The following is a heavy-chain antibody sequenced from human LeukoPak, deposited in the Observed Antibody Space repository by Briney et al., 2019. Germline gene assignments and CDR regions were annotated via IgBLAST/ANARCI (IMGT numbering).Heavy chain of an antibody. J-gene: IGHJ4*02. Sequence: PGGSLRLSCAASGFTFSSYAMSWVRQAPGKGLEWVSAISGSGGSTYYADSVKGRFTISRDNSKNTLYLQMNSLRAEDTAVYYCAKDLPPSIAVAGTTFGYWGQGTLVTVSS. V-gene: IGHV3-23*01. CDR2: ISGSGGST. CDR3: AKDLPPSIAVAGTTFGY. D-gene: IGHD6-19*01. CDR1: GFTFSSYA.